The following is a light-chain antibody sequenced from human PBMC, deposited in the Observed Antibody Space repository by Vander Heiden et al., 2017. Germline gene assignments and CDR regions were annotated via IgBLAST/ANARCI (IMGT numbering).Light chain of an antibody. CDR3: AAWDDSLSGGYV. CDR1: STNIGSNY. Sequence: QSVLTQPPSASGTPGQRVTIPCSGSSTNIGSNYVYWYQQLPGTAPKLLIYRNNQRPSGVPDRFSGSKSGTSASLAISGLRSEDEADYYCAAWDDSLSGGYVFGTGTKVTVL. J-gene: IGLJ1*01. V-gene: IGLV1-47*01. CDR2: RNN.